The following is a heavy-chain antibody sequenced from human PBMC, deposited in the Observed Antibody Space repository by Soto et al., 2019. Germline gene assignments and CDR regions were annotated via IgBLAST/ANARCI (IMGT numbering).Heavy chain of an antibody. Sequence: PSETLSLTCTVSGDSINNYYWSWIRQPQGKRLEWIGYIYYTGSPTYNPSLESRVTMSVDTSKNQFSLKLNSVNAADTAVYYCAKYRRTEAEGFTLDYWGRGTLVTVSS. V-gene: IGHV4-59*01. J-gene: IGHJ4*02. CDR3: AKYRRTEAEGFTLDY. CDR1: GDSINNYY. D-gene: IGHD6-13*01. CDR2: IYYTGSP.